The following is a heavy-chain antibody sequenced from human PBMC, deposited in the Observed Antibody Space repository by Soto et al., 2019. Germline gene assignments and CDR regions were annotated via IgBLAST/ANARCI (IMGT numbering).Heavy chain of an antibody. D-gene: IGHD1-1*01. CDR2: IIPIFGTA. Sequence: VASVKVSCKASGGTFSSYAISWVRQAPGQGLEWMGRIIPIFGTANYAQKFQGRVTITADKSTSTAYMELSSLRSEDTAVYYCARGIQNGERPLWNYYMDVWGKGTTVTVSS. V-gene: IGHV1-69*06. CDR3: ARGIQNGERPLWNYYMDV. J-gene: IGHJ6*03. CDR1: GGTFSSYA.